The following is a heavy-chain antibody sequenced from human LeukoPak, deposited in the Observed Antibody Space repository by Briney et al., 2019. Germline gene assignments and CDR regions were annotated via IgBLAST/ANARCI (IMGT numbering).Heavy chain of an antibody. CDR1: GFSFSGHW. D-gene: IGHD6-6*01. CDR3: ARGPNSNWSGLDF. V-gene: IGHV3-74*01. Sequence: GGSLRLSCTASGFSFSGHWMHSARHLPGKGLVWVSRISPTGSTTSYADSVKGRFTVSRDNAKNTLYLQVNNLRAEDTAVYYCARGPNSNWSGLDFWGQGTLLTVSS. CDR2: ISPTGSTT. J-gene: IGHJ4*02.